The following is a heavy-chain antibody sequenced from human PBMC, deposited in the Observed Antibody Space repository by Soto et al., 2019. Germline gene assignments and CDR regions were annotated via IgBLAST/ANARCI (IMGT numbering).Heavy chain of an antibody. Sequence: EVQLVQSGGGLVQPGGSLRLSCATSGFNFGLYWMTWVRQAPGKGLEWVAAIKEDGSERRYVDSVRGRFAISRDNAKSLMEPEMRSLRADDTAVYYCVRGGTRYYFDRSGQESWGQGVLVTVSS. CDR3: VRGGTRYYFDRSGQES. J-gene: IGHJ5*02. CDR1: GFNFGLYW. D-gene: IGHD3-22*01. V-gene: IGHV3-7*01. CDR2: IKEDGSER.